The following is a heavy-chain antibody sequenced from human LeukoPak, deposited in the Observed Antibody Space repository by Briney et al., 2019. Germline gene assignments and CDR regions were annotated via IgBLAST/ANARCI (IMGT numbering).Heavy chain of an antibody. CDR3: ARSQLETDAFDI. D-gene: IGHD1-1*01. Sequence: PSETLSLTCAVSGYSISSGYYWGWIRQPPGKGLEWIGSIYHSGSTYYNPSLKSRVTISVDTSKNQFSLKLSSVTAADTAVYYCARSQLETDAFDIWGQGTMVTASS. V-gene: IGHV4-38-2*01. J-gene: IGHJ3*02. CDR2: IYHSGST. CDR1: GYSISSGYY.